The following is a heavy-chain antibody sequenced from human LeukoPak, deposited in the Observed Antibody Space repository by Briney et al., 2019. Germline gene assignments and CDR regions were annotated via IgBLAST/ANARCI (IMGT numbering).Heavy chain of an antibody. CDR1: GGSISSSSYY. CDR3: ARGGILTGLVPLDV. D-gene: IGHD3-9*01. CDR2: IYYSGST. Sequence: PSETLSLTCTVSGGSISSSSYYWGWIRQPPGKGLEWIGSIYYSGSTYYNPSLKSRVTISVDTSKNQFSLKLSSVTAADTAVYYCARGGILTGLVPLDVWGKGTTVTISS. J-gene: IGHJ6*04. V-gene: IGHV4-39*07.